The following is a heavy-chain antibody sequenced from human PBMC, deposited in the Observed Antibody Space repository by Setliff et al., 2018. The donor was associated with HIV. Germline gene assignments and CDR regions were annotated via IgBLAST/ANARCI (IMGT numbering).Heavy chain of an antibody. CDR3: ARGRLLWSGSYYYYYMDV. CDR1: GFTFSDHY. CDR2: TRNKVNSYTT. Sequence: PGGSLRLSCAASGFTFSDHYMDWVRQAPGKGLEWVGRTRNKVNSYTTEYAASVKGRFTISRDDSKNSLYLQMNSLKTEDTAVYYCARGRLLWSGSYYYYYMDVWGKGTTVTVS. D-gene: IGHD3-10*01. V-gene: IGHV3-72*01. J-gene: IGHJ6*03.